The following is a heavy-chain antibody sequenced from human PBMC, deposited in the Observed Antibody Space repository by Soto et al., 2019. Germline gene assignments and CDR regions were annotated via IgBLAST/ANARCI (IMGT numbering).Heavy chain of an antibody. D-gene: IGHD6-13*01. J-gene: IGHJ6*02. Sequence: LRLSCAASGFTFSNAWMSWVRQAPGKGLEWVGRIKSKTDGGTTDYAAPVKGRFAISRDDSKNTLYLQMNSLKTEDTAVYYCTTDRRIAAAGGPSTYYYYGMDVWGQGTTVTVSS. CDR2: IKSKTDGGTT. V-gene: IGHV3-15*01. CDR3: TTDRRIAAAGGPSTYYYYGMDV. CDR1: GFTFSNAW.